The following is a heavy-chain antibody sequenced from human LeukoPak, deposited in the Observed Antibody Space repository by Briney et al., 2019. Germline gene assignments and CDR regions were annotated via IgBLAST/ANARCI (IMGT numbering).Heavy chain of an antibody. Sequence: ASVKVSCKASGYTFTGYYMHWVRQAPGQGLEWMGWINPNSGGTNYAQKFQGRVTMTRDTSISTAYMELSRLRSDDTAVYYCARQWGGTTVTTALLLDYWGQGTLVTVSS. D-gene: IGHD4-17*01. CDR2: INPNSGGT. CDR3: ARQWGGTTVTTALLLDY. J-gene: IGHJ4*02. CDR1: GYTFTGYY. V-gene: IGHV1-2*02.